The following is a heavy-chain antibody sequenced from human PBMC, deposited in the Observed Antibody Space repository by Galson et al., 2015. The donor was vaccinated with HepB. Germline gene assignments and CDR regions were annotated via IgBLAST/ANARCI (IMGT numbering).Heavy chain of an antibody. V-gene: IGHV4-31*03. Sequence: TLSLTCTVSGGSISSGGYYWTWIRQHPGKGLEWIGYIDYSGNTQYNPSLKGRVTSSVDTSKNQFSLRLSSVTAADTAVYYCARHDYLKTGAVDPWGQGTLVTVSS. CDR1: GGSISSGGYY. CDR2: IDYSGNT. J-gene: IGHJ5*02. CDR3: ARHDYLKTGAVDP. D-gene: IGHD4-11*01.